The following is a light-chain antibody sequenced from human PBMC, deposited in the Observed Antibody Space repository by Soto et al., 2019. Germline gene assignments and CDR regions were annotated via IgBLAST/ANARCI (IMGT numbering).Light chain of an antibody. V-gene: IGKV3-15*01. CDR2: GAS. Sequence: EIVMTQSPATLSVSPGERATLSCRASQSVSTNVAWYQQRPGQAPRLLIYGASRRASGVPGRFSGSGSGTDFTLTISSLQSEDSAVYYCHQYNNRPPYTFGQGTHVEIK. CDR3: HQYNNRPPYT. J-gene: IGKJ2*01. CDR1: QSVSTN.